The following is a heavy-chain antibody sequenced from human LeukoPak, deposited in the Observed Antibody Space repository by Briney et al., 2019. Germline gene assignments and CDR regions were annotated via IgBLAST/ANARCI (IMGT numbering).Heavy chain of an antibody. V-gene: IGHV4-34*01. CDR2: INHSGST. CDR3: ARGSIAVAGTPFDY. D-gene: IGHD6-19*01. CDR1: GVSFSGYY. J-gene: IGHJ4*02. Sequence: PSETLSLTCAVYGVSFSGYYWSWIRQPPGKGLEWIGEINHSGSTNYNPSLKSRVTISVDTSKNQFSLKLSSVTAADTAVYYCARGSIAVAGTPFDYWGQGTLVTVSS.